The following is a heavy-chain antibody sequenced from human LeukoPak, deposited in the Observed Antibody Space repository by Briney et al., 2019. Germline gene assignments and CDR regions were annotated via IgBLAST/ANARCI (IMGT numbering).Heavy chain of an antibody. J-gene: IGHJ4*02. D-gene: IGHD4-17*01. CDR2: IYGGGNT. CDR1: GGSIRSGTYS. CDR3: ARAYGDYAPLDY. Sequence: SQTLSLTCAVSGGSIRSGTYSWSWIRQPPGKGLEWVAYIYGGGNTYYHPSRKSRVTISLDESKNQFSLKLRSVTAADTAVYYCARAYGDYAPLDYWGQGTLVTVSS. V-gene: IGHV4-30-2*01.